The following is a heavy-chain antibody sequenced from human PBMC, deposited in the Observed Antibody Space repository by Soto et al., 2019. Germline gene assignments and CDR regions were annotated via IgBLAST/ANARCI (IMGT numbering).Heavy chain of an antibody. CDR2: VTADGGT. Sequence: PGGSLRLSCEVSGFTVSSHAMTWIRQAPGKGPEWVSTVTADGGTYYADSVKGRFAMSRDTSENTLYLQMNSLGAEDTAAYYCAPHVSCSGGSCQYDAFAIRGQGTMVTVSS. CDR1: GFTVSSHA. J-gene: IGHJ3*02. D-gene: IGHD2-15*01. V-gene: IGHV3-23*01. CDR3: APHVSCSGGSCQYDAFAI.